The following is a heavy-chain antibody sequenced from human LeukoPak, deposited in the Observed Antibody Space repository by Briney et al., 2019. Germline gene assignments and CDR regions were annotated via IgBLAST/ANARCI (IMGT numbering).Heavy chain of an antibody. V-gene: IGHV4-4*09. CDR1: DGSIRSYY. D-gene: IGHD1-26*01. Sequence: SDTLSLTCTVSDGSIRSYYWSWIRQPPGKGLQWIGYIHSSGSTRYNPSLKSRVTTSLDTSKNQFSLKLSSVTAADTAVYYCARLGSYSDYWGQGTLVTVSS. CDR3: ARLGSYSDY. CDR2: IHSSGST. J-gene: IGHJ4*02.